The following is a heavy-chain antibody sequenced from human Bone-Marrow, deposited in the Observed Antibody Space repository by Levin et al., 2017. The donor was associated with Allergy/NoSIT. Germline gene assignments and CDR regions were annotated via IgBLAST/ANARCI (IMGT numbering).Heavy chain of an antibody. CDR3: ARSQMTTVASPLDY. D-gene: IGHD4-23*01. CDR1: GFPVSSNY. Sequence: LSLTCAASGFPVSSNYMNWVRQAPGKGLEWVSIIYSGGSTYYADSVKGRFTISRDNSKNTLYLQMNSLRAEDTAVYYCARSQMTTVASPLDYWGQGTLVTVSS. V-gene: IGHV3-53*01. J-gene: IGHJ4*02. CDR2: IYSGGST.